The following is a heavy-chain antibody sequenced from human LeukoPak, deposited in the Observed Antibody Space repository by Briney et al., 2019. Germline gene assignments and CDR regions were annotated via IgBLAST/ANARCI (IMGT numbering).Heavy chain of an antibody. Sequence: PGGSLRLSCVACGFSFNNYRMTWVRQAPGKGLEWVANIKQDGSEKQYVDSVKGRFAISRDNAKKSLYLQINTLRAEDTAVYYCVRGPHIAATSYWGQGTLVTVSS. D-gene: IGHD6-25*01. CDR3: VRGPHIAATSY. CDR2: IKQDGSEK. CDR1: GFSFNNYR. J-gene: IGHJ4*02. V-gene: IGHV3-7*03.